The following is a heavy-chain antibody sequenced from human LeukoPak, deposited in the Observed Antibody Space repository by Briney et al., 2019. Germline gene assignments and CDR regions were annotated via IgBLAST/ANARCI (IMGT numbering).Heavy chain of an antibody. CDR2: IYYSGST. V-gene: IGHV4-59*08. CDR1: GGSISSYY. Sequence: SETLSLTCTVSGGSISSYYWSWIRPPPGKGLEWIGYIYYSGSTNYSPSLKSRVTISVDTSKNQFSLKLSSVTAADTAVYYCARFRYSSGWVDYWGQGTLVTVSS. CDR3: ARFRYSSGWVDY. J-gene: IGHJ4*02. D-gene: IGHD6-19*01.